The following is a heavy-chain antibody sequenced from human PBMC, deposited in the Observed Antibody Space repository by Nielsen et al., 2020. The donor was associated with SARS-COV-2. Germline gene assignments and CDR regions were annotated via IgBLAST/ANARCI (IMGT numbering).Heavy chain of an antibody. D-gene: IGHD3/OR15-3a*01. CDR3: ARARATIFGLVMSYGMDV. J-gene: IGHJ6*02. Sequence: ASVKVSCKASGYSFTSYDMHWVRQAPGQGLEWMGRINPYSGGTNYAQKFQGTVTMTRDASISTVYMELTSDDTVVYYCARARATIFGLVMSYGMDVWGQGTTVAVSS. V-gene: IGHV1-2*05. CDR2: INPYSGGT. CDR1: GYSFTSYD.